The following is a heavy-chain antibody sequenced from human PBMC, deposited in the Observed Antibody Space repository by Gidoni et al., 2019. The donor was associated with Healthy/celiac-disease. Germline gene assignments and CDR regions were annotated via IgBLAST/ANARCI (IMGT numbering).Heavy chain of an antibody. Sequence: EVQLVESGGGLVQPGGSLRLPCAASGFTFSSCWMHWVRQAPGKGLVWVSRINSDGSSTSYAGSVKGRFTISRDNAKNTLYLQMTSLRAEDTAVYYCARVALQWHSDYWGQGTLVTVSS. V-gene: IGHV3-74*01. J-gene: IGHJ4*02. CDR1: GFTFSSCW. CDR3: ARVALQWHSDY. CDR2: INSDGSST. D-gene: IGHD6-19*01.